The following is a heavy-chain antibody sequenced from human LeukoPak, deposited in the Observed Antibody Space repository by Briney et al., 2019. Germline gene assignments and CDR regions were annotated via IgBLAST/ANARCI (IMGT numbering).Heavy chain of an antibody. J-gene: IGHJ4*02. CDR2: IYYSGST. V-gene: IGHV4-39*07. CDR1: GGSISSSSYY. Sequence: SETPSLTCTVSGGSISSSSYYWGWIRPPPGKGLEWVGSIYYSGSTYYNPSLKSRVTISVDTSKNQFSLKLSSVTAADTAVYYWARHRVGPTAKEFDYWGQGTLVTVSS. CDR3: ARHRVGPTAKEFDY. D-gene: IGHD1-26*01.